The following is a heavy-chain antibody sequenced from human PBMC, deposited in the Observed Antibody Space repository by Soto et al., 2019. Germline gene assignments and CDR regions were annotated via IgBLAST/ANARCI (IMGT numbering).Heavy chain of an antibody. Sequence: GGSLRLSCAASGFTFSSYWMSWVRQAPGKGLEWGANIKQDGSEKYYVDSVKGRFTISRDNAKNSLYLQMNSLRAEDTAVYYCARYYDFWSGYYYFDYWGQGTLVTVSS. CDR1: GFTFSSYW. D-gene: IGHD3-3*01. CDR2: IKQDGSEK. CDR3: ARYYDFWSGYYYFDY. V-gene: IGHV3-7*01. J-gene: IGHJ4*02.